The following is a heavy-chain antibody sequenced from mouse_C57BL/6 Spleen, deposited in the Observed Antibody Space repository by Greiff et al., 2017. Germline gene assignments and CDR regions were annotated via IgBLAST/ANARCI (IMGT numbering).Heavy chain of an antibody. CDR2: IDPNNGGT. V-gene: IGHV1-26*01. CDR3: AKLAY. Sequence: VQLQQSGPELVKPGASVKISCKASGYTFTDYYMNWVKQSHGKSLEWIGDIDPNNGGTSYTQKFKGKATLTVDTSSSTAYMELRSLTSEDSAVYYCAKLAYWGQGTLVTVSA. J-gene: IGHJ3*01. D-gene: IGHD1-3*01. CDR1: GYTFTDYY.